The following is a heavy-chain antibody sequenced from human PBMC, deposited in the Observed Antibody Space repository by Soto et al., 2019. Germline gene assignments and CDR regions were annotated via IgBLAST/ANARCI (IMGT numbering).Heavy chain of an antibody. CDR2: XYHXGXX. Sequence: TSETLSLTCVVSGFTSNYYWGGMRQPPGKGLEWXGSXYHXGXXXYXXSLKGRVAISIDRSNSQFSLTLNSVTGADTAMYYCARLRGSHFDMDVWGQGTTVTVSS. CDR1: GFTSNYY. V-gene: IGHV4-38-2*01. J-gene: IGHJ6*02. CDR3: ARLRGSHFDMDV.